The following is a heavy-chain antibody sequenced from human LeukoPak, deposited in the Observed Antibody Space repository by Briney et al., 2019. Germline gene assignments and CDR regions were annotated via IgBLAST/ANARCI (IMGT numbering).Heavy chain of an antibody. Sequence: GGSLRLSCAGSGFTFSSYAIHWVRQAPGKGLEYVSTISSKGDNIFYANSVKGRFTISRDNSKNTVYLQMGSLRAEDMAVYYCGRVRISAARSYMDVWGKGTTVTVSS. CDR1: GFTFSSYA. D-gene: IGHD6-13*01. CDR3: GRVRISAARSYMDV. CDR2: ISSKGDNI. J-gene: IGHJ6*04. V-gene: IGHV3-64*01.